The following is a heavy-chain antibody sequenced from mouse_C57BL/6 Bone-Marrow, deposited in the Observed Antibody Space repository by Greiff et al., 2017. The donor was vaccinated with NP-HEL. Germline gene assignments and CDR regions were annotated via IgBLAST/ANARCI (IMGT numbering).Heavy chain of an antibody. J-gene: IGHJ2*01. CDR1: GFTFSDYG. CDR3: ARHATTVVATPYFDY. V-gene: IGHV5-15*01. CDR2: ISNLAYSI. D-gene: IGHD1-1*01. Sequence: EVKLMESGGGLVQPGGSLKLSCAASGFTFSDYGMAWVRQAPRKGPEWVAFISNLAYSIYYADNVTGRFTISRENAKNTLYLEMSRLRSEDTAMYYCARHATTVVATPYFDYWGQGTTLTVAS.